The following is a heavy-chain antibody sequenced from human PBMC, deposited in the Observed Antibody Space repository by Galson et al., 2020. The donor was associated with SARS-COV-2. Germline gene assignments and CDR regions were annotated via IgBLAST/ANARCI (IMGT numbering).Heavy chain of an antibody. CDR2: IYHTGNT. D-gene: IGHD1-26*01. CDR3: VRLFITPSGIGYFDL. V-gene: IGHV4-4*02. CDR1: SVSINSRNW. Sequence: SETLSLTCGVSSVSINSRNWWSWVRQSPGTGLEWNGEIYHTGNTNYNTSLKSRLAISVDTSKNQFSLNLNSVTAADTAVYFGVRLFITPSGIGYFDLWGQGILVTVFS. J-gene: IGHJ4*02.